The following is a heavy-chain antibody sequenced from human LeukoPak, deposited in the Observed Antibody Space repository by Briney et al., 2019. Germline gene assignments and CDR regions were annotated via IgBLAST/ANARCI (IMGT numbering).Heavy chain of an antibody. CDR2: ISPDSGYI. V-gene: IGHV3-21*01. CDR3: APSSAVTHYYFDY. Sequence: GGSLRLSCAASGFTFSIHSLMWVRQAPGKGLEWVSSISPDSGYIYYADSVKGRFTISRDNAENSLFLQMNSLGAEDTAVYYCAPSSAVTHYYFDYWGQGTLVTVSS. J-gene: IGHJ4*02. CDR1: GFTFSIHS. D-gene: IGHD6-13*01.